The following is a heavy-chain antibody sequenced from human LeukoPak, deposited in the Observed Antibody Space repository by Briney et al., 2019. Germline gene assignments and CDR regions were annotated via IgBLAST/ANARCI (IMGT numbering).Heavy chain of an antibody. Sequence: GGSLRLPCAASRFTFSSHAMNWVRQAPGKGLEWVSTIFGSGGSTYYADSVEGRFTISRDNSKNTLYLQMNSLRVEDTAVYYCAKDPYRVVVATGNYLDPWGQGTLVTVSA. V-gene: IGHV3-23*01. CDR3: AKDPYRVVVATGNYLDP. J-gene: IGHJ5*02. CDR1: RFTFSSHA. CDR2: IFGSGGST. D-gene: IGHD2-21*01.